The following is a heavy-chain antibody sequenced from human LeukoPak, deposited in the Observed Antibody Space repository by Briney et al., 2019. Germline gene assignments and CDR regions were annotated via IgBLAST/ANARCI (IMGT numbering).Heavy chain of an antibody. CDR1: GFTFSNYA. CDR3: AKALPSQWYYYGSGSYYPVDY. D-gene: IGHD3-10*01. J-gene: IGHJ4*02. CDR2: TRYDGSNK. Sequence: PGGSLRLSCAASGFTFSNYALHWVRQAPGKGLEWVAFTRYDGSNKYYADSVKGRFTISRDNSKNTLYLQMNSLRAEDTAVYYCAKALPSQWYYYGSGSYYPVDYWGQGTLVTVSS. V-gene: IGHV3-30*02.